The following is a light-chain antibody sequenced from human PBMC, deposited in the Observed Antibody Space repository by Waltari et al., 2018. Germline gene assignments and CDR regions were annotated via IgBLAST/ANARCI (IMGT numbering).Light chain of an antibody. Sequence: EIVLTQSPATLSLSPGQRAALSCRVSQDVNEYIAWYQQKPGQPPRLLIYDASKRATGIPDRFSGSGSGTDFTLTISTLEPEDFGVYYCQQRYAFGGGTKVEI. CDR1: QDVNEY. J-gene: IGKJ4*01. CDR3: QQRYA. V-gene: IGKV3-11*01. CDR2: DAS.